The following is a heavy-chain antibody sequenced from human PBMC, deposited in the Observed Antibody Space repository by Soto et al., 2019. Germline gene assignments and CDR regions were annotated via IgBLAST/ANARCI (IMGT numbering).Heavy chain of an antibody. CDR1: GVSISSTSYN. CDR3: ARGFDILTFGFCLDY. CDR2: MYFSGFYSGST. D-gene: IGHD3-9*01. J-gene: IGHJ4*02. V-gene: IGHV4-39*01. Sequence: PSETLSLTCNVSGVSISSTSYNWGCIRQPPGKGLEWIANMYFSGFYSGSTSYNPSLKSRVTISVDTSKNQFSLQVSSVTAADTAVYYCARGFDILTFGFCLDYWGQGTLVTVSS.